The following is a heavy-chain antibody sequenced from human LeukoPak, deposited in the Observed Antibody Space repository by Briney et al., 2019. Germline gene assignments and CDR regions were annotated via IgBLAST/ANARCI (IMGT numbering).Heavy chain of an antibody. CDR2: IFPADSDT. Sequence: GESLQISCRASGYSFSTYWIGWVRQMPGKGLEWMGVIFPADSDTRYSPSFQGQVTISADKSISTAYLQWSSLKASDTAMYYCARLEGSGWYAIDYWGQGTLVTVSS. CDR3: ARLEGSGWYAIDY. CDR1: GYSFSTYW. J-gene: IGHJ4*02. D-gene: IGHD6-19*01. V-gene: IGHV5-51*01.